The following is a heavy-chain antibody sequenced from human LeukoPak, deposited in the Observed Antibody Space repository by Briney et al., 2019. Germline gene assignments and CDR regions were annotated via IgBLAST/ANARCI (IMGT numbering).Heavy chain of an antibody. CDR3: ATTTRVVIIHGVFDY. J-gene: IGHJ4*02. Sequence: GASVKVSCKASGYTFTNYGISWVRQAPGQGLEWMGWISTYNANTNYAQKFQGRVTMTEDTSTDTAYMELSSLRSEDTAVYYCATTTRVVIIHGVFDYWGQGTLVTVSS. CDR2: ISTYNANT. D-gene: IGHD3-3*01. V-gene: IGHV1-18*01. CDR1: GYTFTNYG.